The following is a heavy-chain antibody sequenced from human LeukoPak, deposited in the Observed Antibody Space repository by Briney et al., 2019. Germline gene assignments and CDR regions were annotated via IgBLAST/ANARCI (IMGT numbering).Heavy chain of an antibody. CDR2: IYYSGSP. D-gene: IGHD2-2*01. J-gene: IGHJ3*02. Sequence: SETLSLTCTVSGASISIYSWSWIRQPPGQALEWIGYIYYSGSPNYNPPLKSRVTMSVDASKNQFSLKVSSVTAEDTAVYYCAKSNRYSDSASCYEAFDIWGQGTMVTVSS. V-gene: IGHV4-59*01. CDR3: AKSNRYSDSASCYEAFDI. CDR1: GASISIYS.